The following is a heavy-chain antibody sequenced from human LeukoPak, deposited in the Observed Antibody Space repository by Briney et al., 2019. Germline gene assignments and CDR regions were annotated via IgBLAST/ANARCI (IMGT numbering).Heavy chain of an antibody. CDR3: VSMVRGVRSSYYFDY. CDR2: ISGSDDST. D-gene: IGHD3-10*01. Sequence: GGSLRLSCAASGFTFTTYAMTWVRQAPGKGLEWVSGISGSDDSTYYIDSVKGRFTISRHNSKNTLYLQMNSLRAEDTAVYYCVSMVRGVRSSYYFDYWGQGTLVTVSS. CDR1: GFTFTTYA. V-gene: IGHV3-23*01. J-gene: IGHJ4*02.